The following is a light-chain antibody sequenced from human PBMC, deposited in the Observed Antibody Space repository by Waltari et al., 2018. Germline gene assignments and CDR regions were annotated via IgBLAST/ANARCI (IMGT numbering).Light chain of an antibody. CDR3: CSHGGSNNFYI. Sequence: QSALPQPPSASGSPGPSLTISCPGPSTDVCAYTYTSWYQQYPGKAPKLIIYEVTNRPSGVPDRFSGSKSGNTASLTVSGLQADDEADYYCCSHGGSNNFYIFGTGTTVTVL. V-gene: IGLV2-8*01. CDR2: EVT. J-gene: IGLJ1*01. CDR1: STDVCAYTY.